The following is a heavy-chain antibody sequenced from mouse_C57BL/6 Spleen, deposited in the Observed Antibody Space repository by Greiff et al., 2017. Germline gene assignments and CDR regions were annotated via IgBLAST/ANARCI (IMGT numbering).Heavy chain of an antibody. Sequence: VKLVESGAELVKPGASVKISCKASGYAFSSYWMNWVKQRPGKGLEWIGQIYPGDGDTNYNGKFKGKATLTADKSSSTAYMQLSSLTSEDSAVYFCARGYYYGSSYGYFDYWGQGTTLTVSS. J-gene: IGHJ2*01. CDR1: GYAFSSYW. CDR3: ARGYYYGSSYGYFDY. V-gene: IGHV1-80*01. D-gene: IGHD1-1*01. CDR2: IYPGDGDT.